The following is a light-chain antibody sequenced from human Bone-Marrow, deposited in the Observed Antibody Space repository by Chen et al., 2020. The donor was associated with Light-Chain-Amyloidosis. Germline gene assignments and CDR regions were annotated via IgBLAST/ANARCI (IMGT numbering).Light chain of an antibody. Sequence: SYELIQPPSVSVSPGQTARITCSGDDLPTKYAYWYQQKPGQAPVLVIHRDTERPSGIAERFSGSGSGTTATLTISGVQAEDEADYHCQSADSSGTYEVIFGGGTKLTVL. CDR1: DLPTKY. J-gene: IGLJ2*01. V-gene: IGLV3-25*03. CDR2: RDT. CDR3: QSADSSGTYEVI.